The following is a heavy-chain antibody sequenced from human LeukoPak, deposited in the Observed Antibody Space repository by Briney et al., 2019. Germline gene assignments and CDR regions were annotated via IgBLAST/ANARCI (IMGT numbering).Heavy chain of an antibody. J-gene: IGHJ5*02. CDR1: GFTFSSYA. V-gene: IGHV3-23*01. CDR2: VSGSGSNT. Sequence: GGSLRLSCAASGFTFSSYAMSWARQAPGKGLEWVSSVSGSGSNTYYTDSVQGRFTISRDNSKNPPYLQMDSLRAGDTALYYCAKDRVSPGFNWFDPWGQGTLVTVSS. CDR3: AKDRVSPGFNWFDP. D-gene: IGHD2/OR15-2a*01.